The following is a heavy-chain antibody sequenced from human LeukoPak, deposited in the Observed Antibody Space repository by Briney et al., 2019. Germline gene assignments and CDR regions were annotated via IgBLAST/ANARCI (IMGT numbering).Heavy chain of an antibody. CDR2: IYSGGST. Sequence: GGSLRLSCAASGFTVSSNYMNWVRQAPGKGLEWVSVIYSGGSTYYADSVRGRFTISRDNSKNTLFLQMNSLRAEDTAEYYCARGDDYGGAWYYFDYWGQGTLVTVPS. CDR1: GFTVSSNY. D-gene: IGHD4-23*01. CDR3: ARGDDYGGAWYYFDY. J-gene: IGHJ4*02. V-gene: IGHV3-53*01.